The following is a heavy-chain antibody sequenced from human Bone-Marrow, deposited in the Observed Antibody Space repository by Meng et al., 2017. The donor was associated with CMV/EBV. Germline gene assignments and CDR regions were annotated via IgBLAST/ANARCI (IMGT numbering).Heavy chain of an antibody. Sequence: SETLSLTCAVYGGSFNGYHWSWIRQSPGKGLEWIGEINHSGSTNYNPSLKSRVTISVDTSKNQFSLKLSSVTAADTAVYYCARTGRRGARMVRGVTKGFYYWGQGTLVTVSS. CDR2: INHSGST. D-gene: IGHD3-10*01. CDR3: ARTGRRGARMVRGVTKGFYY. CDR1: GGSFNGYH. V-gene: IGHV4-34*01. J-gene: IGHJ4*01.